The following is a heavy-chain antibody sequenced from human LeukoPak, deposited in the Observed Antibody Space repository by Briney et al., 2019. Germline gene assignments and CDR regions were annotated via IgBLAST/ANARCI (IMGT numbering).Heavy chain of an antibody. V-gene: IGHV4-34*01. Sequence: PSETLSLTCAVYGGSFSGYYWSWIRQPPGKGLEWIGEINHRRSTKYSPSLKSRVTISVDTSKNQFSLRLSSVTAADTAVYYCARGDPAFDIWGQGTMVTVSS. CDR3: ARGDPAFDI. CDR1: GGSFSGYY. J-gene: IGHJ3*02. CDR2: INHRRST.